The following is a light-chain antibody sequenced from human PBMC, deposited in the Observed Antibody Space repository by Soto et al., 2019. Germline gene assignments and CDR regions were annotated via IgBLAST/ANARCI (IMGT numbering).Light chain of an antibody. CDR3: QHYSSSPIT. CDR2: DAS. CDR1: QSVSSN. Sequence: EVVMTQSPATLSVSPGERATLSCRASQSVSSNLAWYQQKPGQAPRLLIYDASNRATGIPPRFSGSGSGTDFTLTISRLEPEDFALYYCQHYSSSPITFGQGTRLEIK. V-gene: IGKV3D-15*02. J-gene: IGKJ5*01.